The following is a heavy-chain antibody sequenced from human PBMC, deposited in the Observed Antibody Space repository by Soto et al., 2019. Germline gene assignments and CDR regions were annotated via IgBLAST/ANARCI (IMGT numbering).Heavy chain of an antibody. Sequence: PSETLSLTCTVSGGSVSSGSYYWSWTRQPPGKGLEWIGYIYYSGSTNYNPSLKSRVTISVDTSKNQFSLKLSSVTAADTAVYYCARGQLAPWNPDYYDSSGYYDYWGQGTLVTVSS. J-gene: IGHJ4*02. CDR2: IYYSGST. CDR1: GGSVSSGSYY. CDR3: ARGQLAPWNPDYYDSSGYYDY. D-gene: IGHD3-22*01. V-gene: IGHV4-61*01.